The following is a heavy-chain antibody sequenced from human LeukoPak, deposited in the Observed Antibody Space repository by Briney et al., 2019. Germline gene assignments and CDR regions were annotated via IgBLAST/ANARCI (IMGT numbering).Heavy chain of an antibody. CDR2: IYHSGST. V-gene: IGHV4-38-2*02. CDR3: ARAYYDFWSGLLIDY. D-gene: IGHD3-3*01. CDR1: GYSISSGYY. Sequence: PSETLSLTCTVSGYSISSGYYWGWIRQPPGKGLEWIGSIYHSGSTYYNPSLKSRVTISVDTSKNQFSLKLSSVTAADTAVYYCARAYYDFWSGLLIDYWGQGTLVTVSS. J-gene: IGHJ4*02.